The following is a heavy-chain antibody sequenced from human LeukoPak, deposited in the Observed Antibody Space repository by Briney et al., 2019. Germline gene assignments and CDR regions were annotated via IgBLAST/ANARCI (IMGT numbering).Heavy chain of an antibody. V-gene: IGHV3-30*02. Sequence: GGSLRLSCAASGFTFSSYGMHWVRQAPGKGLEWVAFIRYDGSNKYYADSVKGRFTISRDNSKNTLYLQMNSLRAEDTAVYYCARVAPGGIRYSGSYYVDYWGQGTLVTVSS. CDR1: GFTFSSYG. D-gene: IGHD1-26*01. CDR3: ARVAPGGIRYSGSYYVDY. CDR2: IRYDGSNK. J-gene: IGHJ4*02.